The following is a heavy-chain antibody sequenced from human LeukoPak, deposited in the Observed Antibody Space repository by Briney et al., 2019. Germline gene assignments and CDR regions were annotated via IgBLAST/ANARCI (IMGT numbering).Heavy chain of an antibody. D-gene: IGHD1-1*01. J-gene: IGHJ5*02. CDR3: ASGEEYNWNDEGFDP. CDR1: GGSISSSSYY. V-gene: IGHV4-39*01. CDR2: IYYSGST. Sequence: SETLSLTCTVSGGSISSSSYYWGWIRQPPGKGLEWIGSIYYSGSTYYNPSLKSRVAISVDTSKNQFSLKLSSVTAADTAVYYCASGEEYNWNDEGFDPWGQGTLVTVSS.